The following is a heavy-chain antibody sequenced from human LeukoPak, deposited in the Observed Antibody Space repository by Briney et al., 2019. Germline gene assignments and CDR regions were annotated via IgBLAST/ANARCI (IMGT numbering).Heavy chain of an antibody. CDR1: GYTFTTSD. V-gene: IGHV1-8*01. J-gene: IGHJ4*02. CDR2: MNPNSGKT. D-gene: IGHD6-13*01. CDR3: ARGRPGPAGAGTYDF. Sequence: ASVKVSCTASGYTFTTSDINWVRQATGQGLEWMGWMNPNSGKTGSAQKFQGRLTMTKNTSTSTAYMEVTGLKFEDTAIYYCARGRPGPAGAGTYDFWGQGTLITVAS.